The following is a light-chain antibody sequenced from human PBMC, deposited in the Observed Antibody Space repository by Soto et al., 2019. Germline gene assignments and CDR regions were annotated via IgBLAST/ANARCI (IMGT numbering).Light chain of an antibody. Sequence: DIQMTQSPSSVSASVGDRVTITCRASQAIDSWLAWYQQKPGEAPKLLIFTGSLLHSGVPPRFSGSGSGTDFTLTISSLQPEDVATYYCQQTLSFPPPVGQATKV. V-gene: IGKV1-12*01. CDR3: QQTLSFPPP. CDR2: TGS. J-gene: IGKJ1*01. CDR1: QAIDSW.